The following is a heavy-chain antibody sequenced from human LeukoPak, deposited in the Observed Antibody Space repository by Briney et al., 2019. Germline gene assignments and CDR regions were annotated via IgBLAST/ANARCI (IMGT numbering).Heavy chain of an antibody. D-gene: IGHD1-26*01. J-gene: IGHJ4*02. V-gene: IGHV3-53*01. CDR1: GFTVNSNY. Sequence: PGGSLRLSCAASGFTVNSNYMNWVRQAPGKGLEWVSVIYTGNSRYYADSVKDRFTISRDTPKNTLYLQINSLRAEDTAVYYCASGGSYYGGFDYWGQGTLVTVSS. CDR2: IYTGNSR. CDR3: ASGGSYYGGFDY.